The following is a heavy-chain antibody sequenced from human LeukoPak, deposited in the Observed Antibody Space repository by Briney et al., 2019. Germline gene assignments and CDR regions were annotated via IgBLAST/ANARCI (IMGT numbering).Heavy chain of an antibody. Sequence: ASVKVSCKASGYTFTSYDINWVRQATGQGVEWMGWMNPNSGGTNYAQKFQGRVTITRDTSISTAYMELSRLRSDDTAVYYCARDSPYYVDAFDIWGQGTMVTVSS. D-gene: IGHD3-10*02. V-gene: IGHV1-2*02. CDR1: GYTFTSYD. J-gene: IGHJ3*02. CDR2: MNPNSGGT. CDR3: ARDSPYYVDAFDI.